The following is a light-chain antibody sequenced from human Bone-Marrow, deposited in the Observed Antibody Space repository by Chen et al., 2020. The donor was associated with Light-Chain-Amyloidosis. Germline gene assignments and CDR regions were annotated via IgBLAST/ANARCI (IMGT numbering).Light chain of an antibody. CDR3: SSYAGNNNVV. V-gene: IGLV2-8*01. CDR2: EVT. CDR1: VSDIGGYDY. Sequence: QSALTQPPPASGSPGQSVTISCSGTVSDIGGYDYVSWYHQQPGRAPKLIIYEVTKRPSGVPRRFSASKSGSTASLTVSGLQAEDEGDYYCSSYAGNNNVVFGGGTKLTV. J-gene: IGLJ2*01.